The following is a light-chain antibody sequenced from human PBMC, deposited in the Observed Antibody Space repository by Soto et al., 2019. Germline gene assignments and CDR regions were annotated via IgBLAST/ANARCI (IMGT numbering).Light chain of an antibody. V-gene: IGKV3-20*01. CDR2: GAS. Sequence: EIVLTQSPGTLSLSPGERATLSCRASQSVNSNYLAWYQQKRGQAPRLLIYGASSRATGIPDRFSGSGSGTDFTLTISRLEPEDSATYYCQQSYRTPITFGQGTRLEI. CDR1: QSVNSNY. CDR3: QQSYRTPIT. J-gene: IGKJ5*01.